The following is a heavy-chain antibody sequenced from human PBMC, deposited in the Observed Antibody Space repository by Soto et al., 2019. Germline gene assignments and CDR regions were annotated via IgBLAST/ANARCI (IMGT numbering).Heavy chain of an antibody. D-gene: IGHD6-19*01. CDR3: AREGAVAGSQDF. CDR1: GLIFSDYG. Sequence: GWSLRLSCAASGLIFSDYGIHWVRQAPGKGLEWVALIWYDGSKKYYADSVKGRFTVSRDNINSTLYLEMNSLRVEDSAVYYCAREGAVAGSQDFWGQGTLVTVSS. CDR2: IWYDGSKK. V-gene: IGHV3-33*01. J-gene: IGHJ4*02.